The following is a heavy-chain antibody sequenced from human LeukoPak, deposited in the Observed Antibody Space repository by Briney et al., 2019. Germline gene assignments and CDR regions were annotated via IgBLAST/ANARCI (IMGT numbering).Heavy chain of an antibody. J-gene: IGHJ6*02. CDR1: GYTFTGYY. CDR2: INPNSGGT. Sequence: PSASVKVSCKASGYTFTGYYMHWVRQAPGQGLEWMGWINPNSGGTNYAQKFQGRVTMTRDTSISTAYMELSRLRSDDTAVYYCARDLGGIAAAGKRRFNYYYGMDVWGQGTTVTVSS. CDR3: ARDLGGIAAAGKRRFNYYYGMDV. D-gene: IGHD6-13*01. V-gene: IGHV1-2*02.